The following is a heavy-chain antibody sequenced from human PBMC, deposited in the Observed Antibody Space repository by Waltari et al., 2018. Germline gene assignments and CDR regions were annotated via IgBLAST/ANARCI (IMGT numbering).Heavy chain of an antibody. V-gene: IGHV1-24*01. D-gene: IGHD3-10*01. CDR1: GYTLTELS. J-gene: IGHJ4*02. CDR3: AIHLPYYYGSGSSEQRSFDY. Sequence: QVQLVQSGAEVKKPGASVQVSCKVSGYTLTELSMHWVRQAPGKGLGWMGGFDPEDGETIYAQKFQGRVTMTEDTSTDTAYMELSSLRSEDTAVYYCAIHLPYYYGSGSSEQRSFDYWGQGTLVTVSS. CDR2: FDPEDGET.